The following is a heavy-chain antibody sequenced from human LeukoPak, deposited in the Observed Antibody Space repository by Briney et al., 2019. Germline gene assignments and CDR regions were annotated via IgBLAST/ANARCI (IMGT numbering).Heavy chain of an antibody. J-gene: IGHJ5*02. CDR1: GGSISSGGYS. V-gene: IGHV4-30-2*01. Sequence: PSETLSLTCAVSGGSISSGGYSWSWIRQPPGKGLEWIGYIYHSGSTYYNPSLKSRLTISVDRSKNQSSLKLSSVTAADTAVYCCASQGNDFWSGYPVGFDPWGQGTLVTVSS. CDR3: ASQGNDFWSGYPVGFDP. D-gene: IGHD3-3*01. CDR2: IYHSGST.